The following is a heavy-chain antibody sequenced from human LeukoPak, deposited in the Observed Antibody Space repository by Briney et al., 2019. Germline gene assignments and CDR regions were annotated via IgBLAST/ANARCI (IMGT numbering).Heavy chain of an antibody. CDR3: ARVPNYYDSSGYYIGAFDI. Sequence: SETLSLTCTVSGGSISSSSYYWGWIRQPPGKGLEWIGSIYYSGSTYYNPSLKSRVTISVDTSKNQFSLKLSSVTAADTAVYYCARVPNYYDSSGYYIGAFDIWGQGTMVTVSS. CDR1: GGSISSSSYY. CDR2: IYYSGST. V-gene: IGHV4-39*07. D-gene: IGHD3-22*01. J-gene: IGHJ3*02.